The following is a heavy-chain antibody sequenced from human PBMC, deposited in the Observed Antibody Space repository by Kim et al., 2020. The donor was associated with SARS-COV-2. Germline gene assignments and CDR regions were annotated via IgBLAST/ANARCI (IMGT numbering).Heavy chain of an antibody. CDR1: GFTFSSYA. Sequence: GGSLILSCAASGFTFSSYAMHWVRQAPGKGLEWVAVISYDGSNKYYVDSVKGRFTISRDNSKNTLYLQMNSLRAEDTAVYYCARGSVDDFDYWGQGTLVTVSS. CDR2: ISYDGSNK. J-gene: IGHJ4*02. D-gene: IGHD1-26*01. V-gene: IGHV3-30*04. CDR3: ARGSVDDFDY.